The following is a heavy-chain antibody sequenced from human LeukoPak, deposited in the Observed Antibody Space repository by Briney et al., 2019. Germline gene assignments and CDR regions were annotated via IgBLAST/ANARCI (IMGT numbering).Heavy chain of an antibody. CDR3: ARDTYDYYFNP. CDR1: GDSISSHY. Sequence: SETLSLTCTVSGDSISSHYWNWIRQPPGKGLEWIGCVHYSGITYYNPSLKSRVAISVDTSKKQFSLILNSVTAADTAVDYCARDTYDYYFNPWGQGTLVTVSS. V-gene: IGHV4-59*11. D-gene: IGHD5-12*01. J-gene: IGHJ5*02. CDR2: VHYSGIT.